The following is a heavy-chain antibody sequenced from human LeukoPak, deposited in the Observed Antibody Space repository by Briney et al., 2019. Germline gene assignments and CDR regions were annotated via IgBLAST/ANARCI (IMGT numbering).Heavy chain of an antibody. J-gene: IGHJ6*02. CDR1: VGSINSGNW. CDR3: AAAPILRGEGGEHYKYGMDV. Sequence: QASETLSLTCGVSVGSINSGNWWTWVRQSPGKGLEWIGEIHHNGTRNYNPSLKSRVTTSADTSKNHFSLIVTSLTAADTAVYYCAAAPILRGEGGEHYKYGMDVWGQGTTVIVSS. D-gene: IGHD2-2*02. CDR2: IHHNGTR. V-gene: IGHV4/OR15-8*01.